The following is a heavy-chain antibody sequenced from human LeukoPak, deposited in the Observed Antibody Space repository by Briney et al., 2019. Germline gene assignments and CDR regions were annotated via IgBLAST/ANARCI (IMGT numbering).Heavy chain of an antibody. V-gene: IGHV3-9*03. Sequence: GRSLRLSCAASGFTFDDYAMHWVRQAPGKGLEWVSGIRWNSGSIGYADSVKGRFTISRDNAKNSLYLQMNSLRAEDMALYYCAKGPGAYYYGSGRFDPWGQGTLVTVSS. D-gene: IGHD3-10*01. J-gene: IGHJ5*02. CDR1: GFTFDDYA. CDR2: IRWNSGSI. CDR3: AKGPGAYYYGSGRFDP.